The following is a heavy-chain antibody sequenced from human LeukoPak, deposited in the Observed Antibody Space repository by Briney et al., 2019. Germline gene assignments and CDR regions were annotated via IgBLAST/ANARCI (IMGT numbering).Heavy chain of an antibody. V-gene: IGHV3-30*02. CDR3: AREDSRWHYFDY. Sequence: GGSLRLSCAASGFTFSTYGMHWVRQAPGKGLEWVAFIRYDGSNKDYADSVKGRFTISRDNSKNTLYLQMNSLRAEDTAVYYCAREDSRWHYFDYWGQGTLVTVSS. CDR1: GFTFSTYG. J-gene: IGHJ4*02. CDR2: IRYDGSNK. D-gene: IGHD4-23*01.